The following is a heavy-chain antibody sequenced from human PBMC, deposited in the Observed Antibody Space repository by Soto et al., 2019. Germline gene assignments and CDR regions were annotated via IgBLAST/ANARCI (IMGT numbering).Heavy chain of an antibody. Sequence: GGSLRLSCAASGFTFSSYGIHWVRQAPGKGLEWVAVISYDGSNKHYADSVKGRFSISRDNSKNTLSLQMNSLRAEDTAVYYCAKNKGSSGWYNDAFDIWGQGAMVTVSS. V-gene: IGHV3-30*18. CDR2: ISYDGSNK. CDR3: AKNKGSSGWYNDAFDI. D-gene: IGHD6-19*01. J-gene: IGHJ3*02. CDR1: GFTFSSYG.